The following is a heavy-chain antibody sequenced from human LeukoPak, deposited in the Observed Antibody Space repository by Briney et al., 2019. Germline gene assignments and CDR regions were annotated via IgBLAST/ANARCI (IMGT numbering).Heavy chain of an antibody. CDR2: IGSCSSYI. Sequence: GSLRLSCAASGFTFSSYSMNWVRQAPGKGLEWVSSIGSCSSYIYYADSVKGRFTISRDNAKNSLYLQMNSLRAEDTAVYYCAREGYDSEYYFDYWGQGTLVTVSS. CDR3: AREGYDSEYYFDY. V-gene: IGHV3-21*01. D-gene: IGHD3-22*01. CDR1: GFTFSSYS. J-gene: IGHJ4*02.